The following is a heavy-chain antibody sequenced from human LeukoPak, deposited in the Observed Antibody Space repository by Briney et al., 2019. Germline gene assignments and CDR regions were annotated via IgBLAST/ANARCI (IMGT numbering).Heavy chain of an antibody. CDR3: AKAPVTTCRGAFCYPFDY. CDR2: ISDTGNT. J-gene: IGHJ4*02. V-gene: IGHV3-23*01. D-gene: IGHD2-15*01. CDR1: GFTLSSYA. Sequence: GSLRLSCAASGFTLSSYAMSWVRQAPGKGLEWVSAISDTGNTYHADSVKGRFTISRDSSKNTLFRQMNRLRPEDAAVYYCAKAPVTTCRGAFCYPFDYWGLGTLVTVSS.